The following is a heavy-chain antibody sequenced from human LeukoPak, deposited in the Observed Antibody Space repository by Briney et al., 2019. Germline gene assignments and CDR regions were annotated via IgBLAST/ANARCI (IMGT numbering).Heavy chain of an antibody. J-gene: IGHJ3*02. Sequence: SETLSLTCTVSGGSISSRTYYWGWIRQPPGKVLEWIGTIYYSGSTYYNPSLKSRVTISVDTSKNQFSLKLSSVTTADTAVYYCARHRIVGATNGFDIWGQGTMVTVSS. D-gene: IGHD1-26*01. V-gene: IGHV4-39*01. CDR1: GGSISSRTYY. CDR3: ARHRIVGATNGFDI. CDR2: IYYSGST.